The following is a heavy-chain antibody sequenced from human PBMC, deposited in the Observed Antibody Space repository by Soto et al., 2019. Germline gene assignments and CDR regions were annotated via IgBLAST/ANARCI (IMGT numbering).Heavy chain of an antibody. Sequence: GGSLRLSCAASGFTFSSYSMNWVRQAPGKGLEWVSSISSSSSYIYYADSVKGRFTISRDNAKNSLYLQMNSLRAEDTAVYYCVRVGAWELLNFDYWGQGTLVTVSS. D-gene: IGHD1-26*01. CDR2: ISSSSSYI. CDR1: GFTFSSYS. V-gene: IGHV3-21*01. CDR3: VRVGAWELLNFDY. J-gene: IGHJ4*02.